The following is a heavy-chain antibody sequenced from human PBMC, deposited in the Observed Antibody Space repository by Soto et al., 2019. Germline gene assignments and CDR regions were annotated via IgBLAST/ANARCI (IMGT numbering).Heavy chain of an antibody. J-gene: IGHJ4*02. CDR3: AKDQTSHYGDLDY. CDR2: ISWNSGSI. CDR1: GFTFDDYA. D-gene: IGHD4-17*01. Sequence: EVQLVESGGVLVQPGRSLRLSCAASGFTFDDYAMHWVRQAPGKGLEWVSGISWNSGSIGYADSVKGRFTISRDNAKNSLYLQMNSLRAEDTALYYCAKDQTSHYGDLDYWGQGTLVTVSS. V-gene: IGHV3-9*01.